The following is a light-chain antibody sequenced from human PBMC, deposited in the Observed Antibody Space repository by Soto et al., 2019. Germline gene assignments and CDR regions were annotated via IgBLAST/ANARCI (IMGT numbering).Light chain of an antibody. V-gene: IGKV3-11*01. Sequence: EVVLTQSPATLSLSPGERATLSCRASQSVGNCLAWYQQKPGQAPRLLIFDASARIAGIPARFSGSGSETDFTLTISRREPEDVAVYYCHQCRSWRPITFGQGTRLEIK. CDR1: QSVGNC. CDR2: DAS. CDR3: HQCRSWRPIT. J-gene: IGKJ5*01.